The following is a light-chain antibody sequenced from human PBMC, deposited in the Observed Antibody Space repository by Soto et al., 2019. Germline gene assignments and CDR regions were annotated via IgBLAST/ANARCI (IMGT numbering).Light chain of an antibody. Sequence: DIVMTQTPLSSPVTRGQPASISCRSSQSLVHSDGNTYLSWLHQRPGQPPRLLIYKVSHRLSGVPDRCSGSGAGTHFTLKISRVEAEDVGVYYCSQATQFPHYTFGQGTKLEIK. CDR3: SQATQFPHYT. J-gene: IGKJ2*01. CDR2: KVS. V-gene: IGKV2-24*01. CDR1: QSLVHSDGNTY.